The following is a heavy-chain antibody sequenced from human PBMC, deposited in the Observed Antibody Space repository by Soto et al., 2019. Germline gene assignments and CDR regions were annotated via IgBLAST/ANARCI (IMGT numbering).Heavy chain of an antibody. CDR3: ARLAPA. V-gene: IGHV3-72*01. J-gene: IGHJ5*02. CDR1: GFTFSDHN. Sequence: EVQLVESGGGLVQPGGSLRLSCAASGFTFSDHNMDWVRQAPGKGLEWVGRTRNKANSYTTEYAASVKGRFTISRDDSKKSLYLQMNSLKTVDTAMYYCARLAPAWGQGTLVTVSS. CDR2: TRNKANSYTT.